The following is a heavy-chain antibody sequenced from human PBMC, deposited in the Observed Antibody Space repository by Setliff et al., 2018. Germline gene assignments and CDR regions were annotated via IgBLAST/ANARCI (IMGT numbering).Heavy chain of an antibody. CDR1: GYSFTSYW. J-gene: IGHJ5*02. CDR3: ARSRSNFWSGYFNWFDP. CDR2: IYPGDSDT. D-gene: IGHD3-3*01. V-gene: IGHV5-51*01. Sequence: PGESLKISCKGSGYSFTSYWIGWVRQMPGKGLEWMGIIYPGDSDTRYSPSFQGQATISADKSISTAYLQWSSLKASDTAMYYCARSRSNFWSGYFNWFDPWGQGTLVTV.